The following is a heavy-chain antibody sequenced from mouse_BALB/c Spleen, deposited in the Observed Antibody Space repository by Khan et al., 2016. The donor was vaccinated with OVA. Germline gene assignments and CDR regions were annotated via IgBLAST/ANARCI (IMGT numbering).Heavy chain of an antibody. V-gene: IGHV9-3-1*01. J-gene: IGHJ4*01. CDR2: INTYTGEP. CDR1: GFTFTNYG. CDR3: ARVGYNGTKDF. Sequence: QIQLVQSGPELKKPGETVQISCKASGFTFTNYGMNWVKQAPGKGLKWMGWINTYTGEPTFADDFKGRCAFSLDTYASTAYLQINILKNEDTATYFCARVGYNGTKDFWGQGTSVTVSS. D-gene: IGHD2-14*01.